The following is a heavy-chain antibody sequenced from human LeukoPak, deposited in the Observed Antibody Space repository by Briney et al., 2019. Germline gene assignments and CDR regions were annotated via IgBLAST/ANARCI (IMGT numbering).Heavy chain of an antibody. CDR2: FSGSGGST. J-gene: IGHJ4*02. V-gene: IGHV3-23*01. D-gene: IGHD3-22*01. Sequence: GGSLRLSCAASGFTFSNYAMSWVRQAPGKGLEWVSAFSGSGGSTYYADSVKGRFTISRDNSKNTLYLQMNSLRAEDTAVYYCARDEDESPFYYDSSGYSLWGQGTLVTVSS. CDR3: ARDEDESPFYYDSSGYSL. CDR1: GFTFSNYA.